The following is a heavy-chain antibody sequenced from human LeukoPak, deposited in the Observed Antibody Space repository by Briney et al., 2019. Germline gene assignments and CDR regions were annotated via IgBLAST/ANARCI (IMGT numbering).Heavy chain of an antibody. CDR2: MNPNSGNT. Sequence: ASVKVSCKASGYTFTSYDINWVRQATGQGLEWMEWMNPNSGNTGYAQKFQGRVTITRNTSISTAYMELSSLRSEDTAVYYCARGHSIYYYYYYMDVWGKGTTVTVSS. V-gene: IGHV1-8*03. J-gene: IGHJ6*03. CDR3: ARGHSIYYYYYYMDV. CDR1: GYTFTSYD.